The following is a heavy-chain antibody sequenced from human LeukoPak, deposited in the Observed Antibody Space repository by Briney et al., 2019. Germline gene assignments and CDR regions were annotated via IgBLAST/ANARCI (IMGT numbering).Heavy chain of an antibody. D-gene: IGHD2-15*01. Sequence: GASVKVSCKASGFTFTSSAMQWVRQARGQRLEWIGWIVVGSGNTNYAQKFQERVTITRDMSTSTAYMELSSLRSEDTAVYYCAASYCSGGSCYSGVWDFDYWGQGTLVTVSS. CDR2: IVVGSGNT. CDR1: GFTFTSSA. CDR3: AASYCSGGSCYSGVWDFDY. V-gene: IGHV1-58*02. J-gene: IGHJ4*02.